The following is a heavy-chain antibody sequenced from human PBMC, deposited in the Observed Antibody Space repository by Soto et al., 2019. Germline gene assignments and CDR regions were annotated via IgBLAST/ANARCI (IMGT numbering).Heavy chain of an antibody. J-gene: IGHJ4*02. CDR2: MNPNSGNT. D-gene: IGHD3-9*01. CDR1: GYTFTSYD. Sequence: ASVKVSCKASGYTFTSYDINWVRQATGQGLEWMGWMNPNSGNTGYAQKFQGRVTMTRNTSISTAYMELSSLRSEDTAVYYCARVITTYYDILTGYRPLGYWGQGTPVTVSS. CDR3: ARVITTYYDILTGYRPLGY. V-gene: IGHV1-8*01.